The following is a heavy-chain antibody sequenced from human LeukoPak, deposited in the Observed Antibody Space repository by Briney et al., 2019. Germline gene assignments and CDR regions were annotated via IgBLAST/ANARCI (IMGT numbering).Heavy chain of an antibody. CDR2: IYYSGST. V-gene: IGHV4-59*01. J-gene: IGHJ4*02. CDR3: AREGAMWGIDY. CDR1: GGSINSYY. D-gene: IGHD7-27*01. Sequence: PSETLSLTCTVSGGSINSYYWSWIRQPPGKGLEWIGYIYYSGSTNYNPSLKSRVAISVDTSKNQFSLKLSSMTAADTAVYYCAREGAMWGIDYWGQGTLVTASS.